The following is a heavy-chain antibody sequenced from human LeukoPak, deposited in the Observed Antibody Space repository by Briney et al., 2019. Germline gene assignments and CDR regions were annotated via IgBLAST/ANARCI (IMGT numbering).Heavy chain of an antibody. J-gene: IGHJ3*02. CDR1: GFTFSSYG. CDR2: ISYDGSNK. Sequence: PGGSLRLSCAASGFTFSSYGMHWVRQAPGKGLEWVAVISYDGSNKYYADSVKGRFTISRDNSKNTLYLQMNSLRAEDTAVYYCAKAVGAYYYGSGFDAFDIWGQGTMVTVSS. CDR3: AKAVGAYYYGSGFDAFDI. V-gene: IGHV3-30*18. D-gene: IGHD3-10*01.